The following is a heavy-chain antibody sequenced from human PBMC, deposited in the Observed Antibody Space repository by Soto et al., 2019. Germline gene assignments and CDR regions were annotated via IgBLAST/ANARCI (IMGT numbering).Heavy chain of an antibody. D-gene: IGHD3-9*01. Sequence: EVQLLESGGGLVQPGGSLRLSCAASGFTFSSYAMSWVRRAPGKGLEWVSAISGSARSTKYADSVKGRFTISRDNSKNTLFLQMSSLRAEDTAVYYCAKDVHYDIVTGIEYFHQWAQCTLVTVSS. CDR1: GFTFSSYA. V-gene: IGHV3-23*01. CDR3: AKDVHYDIVTGIEYFHQ. J-gene: IGHJ1*01. CDR2: ISGSARST.